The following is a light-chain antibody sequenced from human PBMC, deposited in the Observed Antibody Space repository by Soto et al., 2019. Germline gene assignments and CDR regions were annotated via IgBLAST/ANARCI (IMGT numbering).Light chain of an antibody. CDR3: VLYMGSGFWV. J-gene: IGLJ3*02. CDR1: SGSVSTTYY. V-gene: IGLV8-61*01. CDR2: STN. Sequence: QAVVTQEPSFSVSPGGTVTLTCGLNSGSVSTTYYPSWFQQTPGQAPRTLIYSTNTRSSGVPDRFSGSILGNKAALTITGAQADDESDYYCVLYMGSGFWVFGGGTKVTVL.